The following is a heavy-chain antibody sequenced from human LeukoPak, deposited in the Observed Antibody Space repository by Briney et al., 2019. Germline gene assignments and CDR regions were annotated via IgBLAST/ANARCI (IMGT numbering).Heavy chain of an antibody. CDR1: GYSFADYW. Sequence: GESLKISCKASGYSFADYWIGWVRQMPGKGLEWMGIIYPGDSDTRYSPSSQGQVTISADKSIRTAYLQWSSLKASDTAMYYCARSDQLRWFGDPRRPYYYGMDVWGQGTTVTVSS. CDR2: IYPGDSDT. D-gene: IGHD3-10*01. V-gene: IGHV5-51*01. CDR3: ARSDQLRWFGDPRRPYYYGMDV. J-gene: IGHJ6*02.